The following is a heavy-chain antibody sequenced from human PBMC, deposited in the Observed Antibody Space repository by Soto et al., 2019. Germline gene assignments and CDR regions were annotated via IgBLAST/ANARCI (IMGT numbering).Heavy chain of an antibody. Sequence: GGSLRLSCAASGFTFSTYAMTWVRQGPGKGLEYLSAISGSGGTTYYPDSVKGRFTISRDNSKNTLYLQMNSLRAEDTAVYYCGKDGEDIGMFVALDMGGKGKRVTVSS. V-gene: IGHV3-23*01. CDR2: ISGSGGTT. CDR3: GKDGEDIGMFVALDM. CDR1: GFTFSTYA. D-gene: IGHD2-15*01. J-gene: IGHJ6*03.